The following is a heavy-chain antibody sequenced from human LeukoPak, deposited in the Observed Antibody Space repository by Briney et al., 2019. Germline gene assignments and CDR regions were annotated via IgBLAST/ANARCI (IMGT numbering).Heavy chain of an antibody. V-gene: IGHV4-39*07. CDR1: GGSISSSSYY. Sequence: SETLSLTCTVSGGSISSSSYYWGWIRQPPGKGLEWIGRIYYSGSTYYNPSLKRRVTISVDTPKNQFSLKLSSVTAADTAVYYCARKKSTIFGVVKKQNNWFDPWGQGTLVTVSS. CDR3: ARKKSTIFGVVKKQNNWFDP. J-gene: IGHJ5*02. CDR2: IYYSGST. D-gene: IGHD3-3*01.